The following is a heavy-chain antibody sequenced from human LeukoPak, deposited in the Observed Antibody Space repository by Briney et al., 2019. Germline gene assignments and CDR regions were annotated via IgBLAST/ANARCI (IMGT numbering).Heavy chain of an antibody. CDR2: IILIFGTA. V-gene: IGHV1-69*13. J-gene: IGHJ4*02. CDR1: GGTFSSYA. CDR3: ARNADYGDYGNYFDY. Sequence: SVKVSCKASGGTFSSYAISWVRQAPGQGLEWMGGIILIFGTANYAQKFQGRVTITADESTSTAYMELSSLRSEDTAVYYCARNADYGDYGNYFDYWGQGTLVTVSS. D-gene: IGHD4-17*01.